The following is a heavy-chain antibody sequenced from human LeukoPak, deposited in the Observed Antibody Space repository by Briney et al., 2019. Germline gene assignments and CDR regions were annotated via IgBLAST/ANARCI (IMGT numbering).Heavy chain of an antibody. CDR3: ARDQSHKWGSGERYFDY. J-gene: IGHJ4*02. CDR2: MRDDGSDI. CDR1: GFTFDTYC. D-gene: IGHD7-27*01. V-gene: IGHV3-33*01. Sequence: GGSLRLSCEASGFTFDTYCMHWVRQAPGEGLEWVAVMRDDGSDIDYADSVKGRLTISRDNSNKALYLQMNSLRAEDTAVDYCARDQSHKWGSGERYFDYWGQGTLVTVSS.